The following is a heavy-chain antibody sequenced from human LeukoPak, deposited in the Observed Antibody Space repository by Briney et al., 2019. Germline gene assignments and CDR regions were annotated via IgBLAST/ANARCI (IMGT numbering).Heavy chain of an antibody. J-gene: IGHJ4*02. V-gene: IGHV6-1*01. CDR3: ARGWYFDY. D-gene: IGHD2-15*01. CDR2: TYYRSNW. Sequence: SQTLSLTCVISGDTVSNNSAAWSWIRQSPSRGLEWLGRTYYRSNWYYAVSVESRITITADTSKNQFSLQLNSVTPEDTAVYYCARGWYFDYWGQGTLVTVSS. CDR1: GDTVSNNSAA.